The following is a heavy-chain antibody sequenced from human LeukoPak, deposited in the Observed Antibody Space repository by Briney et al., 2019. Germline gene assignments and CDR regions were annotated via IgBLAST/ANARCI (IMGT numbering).Heavy chain of an antibody. V-gene: IGHV1-8*01. Sequence: ASVKVSCKASGYTFTSYDINWVRQATGRGLEWMGWMNPHSGNTVYAQKFQGRVTMTRNTVISTAYMELSSLRSEDTAVYYCARDPIVGATTDWFDPWGQGTLVTVSS. CDR1: GYTFTSYD. J-gene: IGHJ5*02. CDR2: MNPHSGNT. CDR3: ARDPIVGATTDWFDP. D-gene: IGHD1-26*01.